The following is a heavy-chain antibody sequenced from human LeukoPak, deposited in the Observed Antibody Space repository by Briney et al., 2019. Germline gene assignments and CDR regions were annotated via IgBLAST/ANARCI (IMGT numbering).Heavy chain of an antibody. V-gene: IGHV3-23*01. D-gene: IGHD3-22*01. CDR1: GFTFSSYA. CDR3: AKDRSYYDSSGYLDY. CDR2: ISGSGGST. J-gene: IGHJ4*02. Sequence: GGSLRLSCAASGFTFSSYAMSWVRQAPGKGLEWVSAISGSGGSTYYADSVKGRFTISRDNSKNTLYLQMNSLRAEDTAVYYCAKDRSYYDSSGYLDYWGQGTLVTVSS.